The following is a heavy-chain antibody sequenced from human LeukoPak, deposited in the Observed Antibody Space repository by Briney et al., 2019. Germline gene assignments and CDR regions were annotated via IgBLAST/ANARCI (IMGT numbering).Heavy chain of an antibody. D-gene: IGHD3-16*02. CDR3: AKGEFSAPSLEYYFDY. CDR1: GFTFSSYG. V-gene: IGHV3-66*01. Sequence: GGSLRLSCAASGFTFSSYGMSWVRQAPGKGLEWVSLIYSGGSTYYADSVKGRFTISRDNSKNTLYLQMNSLRAEDTAVYYCAKGEFSAPSLEYYFDYWGQGTLVTVSS. J-gene: IGHJ4*02. CDR2: IYSGGST.